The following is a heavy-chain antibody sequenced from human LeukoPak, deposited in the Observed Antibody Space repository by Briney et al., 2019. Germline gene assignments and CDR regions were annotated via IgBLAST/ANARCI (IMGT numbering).Heavy chain of an antibody. Sequence: RGSLRLSCAASGFTFSTYTMNWVRQPPGKGLEWVSSISSSTSYIFYADSVQGRFTISRDNAENSLYLQMSSLRAEDTAVYYCARWGTRDTFDYWGQGTLVTVSS. CDR2: ISSSTSYI. V-gene: IGHV3-21*01. D-gene: IGHD3-16*01. J-gene: IGHJ4*02. CDR1: GFTFSTYT. CDR3: ARWGTRDTFDY.